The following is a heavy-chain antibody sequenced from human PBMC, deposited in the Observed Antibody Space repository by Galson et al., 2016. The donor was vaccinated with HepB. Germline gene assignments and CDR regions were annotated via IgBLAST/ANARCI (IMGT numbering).Heavy chain of an antibody. CDR2: IKQDGSEI. CDR1: GFTFSTFW. J-gene: IGHJ4*02. V-gene: IGHV3-7*01. Sequence: SLRLSCAVSGFTFSTFWMSWVRQAPGKGLEWVANIKQDGSEICYMDSVKGRFTVSRDNAKNSLYLQMNSLRAEDTAVYYCARYNWKYAPCDNWGQGTLVTVSS. CDR3: ARYNWKYAPCDN. D-gene: IGHD1-7*01.